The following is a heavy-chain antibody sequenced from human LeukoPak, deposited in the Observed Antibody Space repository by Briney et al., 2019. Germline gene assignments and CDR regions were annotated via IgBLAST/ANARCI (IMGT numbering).Heavy chain of an antibody. V-gene: IGHV4-4*07. CDR1: GGSISSYY. CDR3: ARGHRDGYRGTIGGDDAFDI. Sequence: PSETLYLTCTVSGGSISSYYWSWIRQPAGKGLEWIGRIYTSGSTNYNPSLKSRVTMSVDTSKNEFSLKLSSVTAADTAVYYCARGHRDGYRGTIGGDDAFDIWGQGTMVTVSS. J-gene: IGHJ3*02. D-gene: IGHD5-24*01. CDR2: IYTSGST.